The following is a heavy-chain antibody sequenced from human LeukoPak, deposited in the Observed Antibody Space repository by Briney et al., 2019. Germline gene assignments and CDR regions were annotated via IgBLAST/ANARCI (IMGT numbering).Heavy chain of an antibody. V-gene: IGHV3-13*01. J-gene: IGHJ4*02. D-gene: IGHD1-26*01. CDR2: IGTAGDT. Sequence: GGSLRLSCAASGFTFSNYNMNWVRQASGKGLEWVSAIGTAGDTFYPGSVKGRFTISRENAKNSLSLQMNSLRAEDTAVYYCVRQQTPHGNFDYWGQGTLVTVSS. CDR1: GFTFSNYN. CDR3: VRQQTPHGNFDY.